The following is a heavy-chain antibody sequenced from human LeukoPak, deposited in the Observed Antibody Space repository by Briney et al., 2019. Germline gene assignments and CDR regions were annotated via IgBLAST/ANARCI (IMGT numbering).Heavy chain of an antibody. CDR3: ARDALALYMVRGVISGYFDY. CDR1: GFTFSSYG. D-gene: IGHD3-10*01. Sequence: PGGSLRLSCAASGFTFSSYGMHWVRQAPGKGLEWVAVIWYDGSNKYYADSVKGRFTISRDNSKNTLYLQMNSLRAEDTAVYYCARDALALYMVRGVISGYFDYWGQGTLVTVSS. V-gene: IGHV3-33*01. J-gene: IGHJ4*02. CDR2: IWYDGSNK.